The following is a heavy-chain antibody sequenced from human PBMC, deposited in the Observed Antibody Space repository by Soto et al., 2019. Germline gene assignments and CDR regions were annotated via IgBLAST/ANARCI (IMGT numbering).Heavy chain of an antibody. CDR3: ARHHVVVVPNWFDP. CDR2: IYYSGST. Sequence: SATLSLTCTVSGGSTSSSSYYWGWIRQPPGKGLEWIGSIYYSGSTYYNPSLKSRVTISVDTSKNQFSLKLSSVTAADTAVYYCARHHVVVVPNWFDPWGQGTLVTVSS. CDR1: GGSTSSSSYY. J-gene: IGHJ5*02. V-gene: IGHV4-39*01. D-gene: IGHD2-15*01.